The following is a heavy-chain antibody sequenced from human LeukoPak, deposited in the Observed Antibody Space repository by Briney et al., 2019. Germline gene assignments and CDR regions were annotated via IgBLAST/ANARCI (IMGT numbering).Heavy chain of an antibody. V-gene: IGHV1-2*04. D-gene: IGHD6-19*01. CDR2: INPNSGGT. Sequence: ASVTVSCTASGYTFTGYYMHWVRQAPGQGLEWMGWINPNSGGTNYAQKFQGWVTMTRDTSISTAYMELSRLRSDDTAVYYCARDPALGYTSGWYNWFDPWGQGTLVTVSS. J-gene: IGHJ5*02. CDR1: GYTFTGYY. CDR3: ARDPALGYTSGWYNWFDP.